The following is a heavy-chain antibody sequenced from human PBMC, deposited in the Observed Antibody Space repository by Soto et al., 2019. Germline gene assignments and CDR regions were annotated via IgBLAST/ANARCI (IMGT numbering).Heavy chain of an antibody. CDR2: ISAYNGNT. Sequence: QVQLVQSGAEVKKPGASVKVSCKASGYTFTSYGISWVRQAPGQGLEWMGWISAYNGNTNYAQKLQGRVTMTTDTSTSTAYMELRSLRSDDAAVYYCARGAVGIVVVPAAMALDYWGQGTLVTVSS. J-gene: IGHJ4*02. CDR3: ARGAVGIVVVPAAMALDY. D-gene: IGHD2-2*01. CDR1: GYTFTSYG. V-gene: IGHV1-18*01.